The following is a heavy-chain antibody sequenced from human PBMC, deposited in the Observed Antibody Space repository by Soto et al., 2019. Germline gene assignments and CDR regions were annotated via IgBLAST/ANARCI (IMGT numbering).Heavy chain of an antibody. Sequence: PGGSLRLSCAASGFTFDNYAIHWVRQAPGKGLEWVAVISYDGGNKNHADSVKGRFTISRDNSKNTLFLQMNNLRDEDTAVYYCARDGRLYYDSASQGMDVWGQGTTVTVSS. D-gene: IGHD3-16*01. CDR3: ARDGRLYYDSASQGMDV. J-gene: IGHJ6*02. CDR2: ISYDGGNK. V-gene: IGHV3-30-3*01. CDR1: GFTFDNYA.